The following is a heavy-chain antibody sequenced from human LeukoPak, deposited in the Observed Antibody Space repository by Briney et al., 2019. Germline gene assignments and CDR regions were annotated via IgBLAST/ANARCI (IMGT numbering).Heavy chain of an antibody. V-gene: IGHV3-7*01. Sequence: PGGSLRLSCAASGFTFSSYWMGWVRQAPGRGLGWVANIKKDGSEKYYVDSVKGRFTISRDNAKNSLYLQMNSLRAEDTAVYYCARDRCSSTSCYPDNYCYYGMDVWGQGTTVTVSS. J-gene: IGHJ6*02. CDR2: IKKDGSEK. CDR1: GFTFSSYW. D-gene: IGHD2-2*01. CDR3: ARDRCSSTSCYPDNYCYYGMDV.